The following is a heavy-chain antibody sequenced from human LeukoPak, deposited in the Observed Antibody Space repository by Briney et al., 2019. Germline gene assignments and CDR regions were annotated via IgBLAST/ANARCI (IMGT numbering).Heavy chain of an antibody. CDR2: INKYGSTI. V-gene: IGHV3-48*03. J-gene: IGHJ4*02. Sequence: TGGPLRLSCEASGFTFSSYEMNWVRQAPGKGLEWVSFINKYGSTIYYADSVKGRFTYSRDNAKNSLYLQMNSLRAEDTGVYYSARADYWGQGTLVTPSA. D-gene: IGHD3-10*01. CDR1: GFTFSSYE. CDR3: ARADY.